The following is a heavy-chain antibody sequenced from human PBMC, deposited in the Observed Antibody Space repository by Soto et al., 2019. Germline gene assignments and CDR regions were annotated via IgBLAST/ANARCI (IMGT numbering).Heavy chain of an antibody. CDR1: GFTFSRSA. CDR3: TTRGRSYDILTGYPKSYFFDY. V-gene: IGHV3-30*04. CDR2: ISFDGSDK. J-gene: IGHJ4*02. D-gene: IGHD3-9*01. Sequence: PGGSLRLSCAASGFTFSRSAMHWVRQAPGKGLEWMAVISFDGSDKYYADSLKGRFTISRDNSKNTLFLQMNSLRAEDTAVYYCTTRGRSYDILTGYPKSYFFDYWGQGTLVTVSS.